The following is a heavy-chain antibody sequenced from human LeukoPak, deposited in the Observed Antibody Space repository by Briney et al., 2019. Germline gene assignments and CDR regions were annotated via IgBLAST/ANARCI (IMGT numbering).Heavy chain of an antibody. CDR2: INPSGGST. Sequence: ASVKVSCKVSGYTLTELSMHWVRQAPGQGLEWMGIINPSGGSTSYAQKFQGRVTMTRDTSTSTVYMELSSLRSEDTAVYYCARANRQAVAGISDYWGQGTLVTVSS. V-gene: IGHV1-46*01. CDR3: ARANRQAVAGISDY. D-gene: IGHD6-19*01. CDR1: GYTLTELS. J-gene: IGHJ4*02.